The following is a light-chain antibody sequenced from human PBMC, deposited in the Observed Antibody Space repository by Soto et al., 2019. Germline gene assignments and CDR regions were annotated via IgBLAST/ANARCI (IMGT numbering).Light chain of an antibody. CDR2: GAS. CDR3: QQYGSSPGFS. J-gene: IGKJ3*01. V-gene: IGKV3-20*01. CDR1: QSVSSSY. Sequence: EIVLTQSPGTLSLSPGERATLSCRASQSVSSSYLAWYQQKPGQAPRLLIYGASSRATGIPDRFSGSESGTDFTLTISRLEPEDFAVYYCQQYGSSPGFSFGPGTKVDIK.